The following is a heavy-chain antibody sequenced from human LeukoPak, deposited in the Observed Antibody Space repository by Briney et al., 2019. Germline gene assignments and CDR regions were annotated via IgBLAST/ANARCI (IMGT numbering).Heavy chain of an antibody. V-gene: IGHV4-4*07. CDR2: IYTSGST. CDR3: ARAPPAYGSGSYPPDAFDI. CDR1: GGSISSYY. D-gene: IGHD3-10*01. J-gene: IGHJ3*02. Sequence: SETLSLTCTVPGGSISSYYWSWIRQPAGKGLEWIGRIYTSGSTNYNPSLKSRVTMSVDTSKNQFSLKLSSVTAADTAVYYCARAPPAYGSGSYPPDAFDIWGQGTMVTVSS.